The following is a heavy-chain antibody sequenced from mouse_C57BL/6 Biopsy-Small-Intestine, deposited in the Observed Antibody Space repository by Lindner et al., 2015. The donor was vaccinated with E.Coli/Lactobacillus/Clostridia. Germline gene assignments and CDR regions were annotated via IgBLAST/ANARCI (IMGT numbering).Heavy chain of an antibody. D-gene: IGHD4-1*01. CDR1: GFTFSDYG. CDR2: ISSGSSTI. J-gene: IGHJ1*03. V-gene: IGHV5-17*01. CDR3: ARPTGASYWYFDV. Sequence: VQLQESGGGLVKPGGSLKLSCAASGFTFSDYGMHWVRQAPEKGLEWVAYISSGSSTIYYADTVKGRFTISRDNAKNTLFLQMTSLRSEDTAMYYCARPTGASYWYFDVWGTGTTVTVSS.